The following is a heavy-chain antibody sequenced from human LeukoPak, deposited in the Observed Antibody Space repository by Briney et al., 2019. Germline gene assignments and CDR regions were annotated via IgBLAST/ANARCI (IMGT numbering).Heavy chain of an antibody. CDR3: ARASYDVLTG. J-gene: IGHJ4*02. D-gene: IGHD3-9*01. CDR2: ITGKAGSL. V-gene: IGHV3-23*01. CDR1: GFTFSNSP. Sequence: GGALRLSCAASGFTFSNSPMSWVRQTPGKGLEWVSAITGKAGSLYYADSVKGRFTISRDNAKHSLYLQMNTLRTEDTAVYYCARASYDVLTGWGQGTLVAVSS.